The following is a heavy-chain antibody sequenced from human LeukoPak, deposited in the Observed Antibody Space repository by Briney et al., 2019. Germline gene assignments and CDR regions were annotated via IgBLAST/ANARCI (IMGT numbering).Heavy chain of an antibody. CDR3: ARDGPPLLWFGEGYFDY. Sequence: GGSLRRSCGVSGFTFSSNWMSWVRQAPGKGLEWVANIKQDGSEKYYVDSVKGRFTISRDNAKNSLFLQMNSLRAEDTAVYYCARDGPPLLWFGEGYFDYWGQGTLVTVSS. CDR1: GFTFSSNW. D-gene: IGHD3-10*01. V-gene: IGHV3-7*01. J-gene: IGHJ4*02. CDR2: IKQDGSEK.